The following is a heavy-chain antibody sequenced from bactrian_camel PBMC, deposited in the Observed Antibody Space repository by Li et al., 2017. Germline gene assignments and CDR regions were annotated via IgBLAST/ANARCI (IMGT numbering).Heavy chain of an antibody. V-gene: IGHV3S53*01. D-gene: IGHD2*01. CDR2: VDIDNST. CDR3: AAGHPKYEYRVLSSSDYTY. J-gene: IGHJ4*01. CDR1: NYLHGRHF. Sequence: VQLVESGGGSVTTGESLTLSCTASNYLHGRHFIGWFRQTPGKEREGVAAVDIDNSTVYANSLKGRFTVSLNNAQNQLDLQKNNLKPEDTAVYYCAAGHPKYEYRVLSSSDYTYWGQGTQVTVS.